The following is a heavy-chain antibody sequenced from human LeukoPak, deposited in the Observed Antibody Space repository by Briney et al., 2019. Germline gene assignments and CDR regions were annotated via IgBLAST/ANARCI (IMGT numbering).Heavy chain of an antibody. D-gene: IGHD5-12*01. CDR2: ISSSSSYI. Sequence: GGSLRLSCAASGFTFSSYSMNWVRQAPGKGLEWVSSISSSSSYIYHADSVKGRFTISRDNAKNSLYLQMNSLRAEDTAVYYCARLGGYDEGYGMDVWGQGTTVTVSS. V-gene: IGHV3-21*01. CDR1: GFTFSSYS. J-gene: IGHJ6*02. CDR3: ARLGGYDEGYGMDV.